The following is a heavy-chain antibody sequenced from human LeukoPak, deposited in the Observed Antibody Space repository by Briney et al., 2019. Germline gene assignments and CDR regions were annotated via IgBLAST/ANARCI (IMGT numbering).Heavy chain of an antibody. CDR2: ISSSGSSI. CDR3: ARERGEALDV. V-gene: IGHV3-48*03. Sequence: GGSLRLSCAASGFTFSSYEMNWVRQAPGKGLEWVSNISSSGSSIYYADSVKGRFTISRDNAKNSLYLQTNSLRAEDTAVYYCARERGEALDVWGQGTTVTVSS. CDR1: GFTFSSYE. D-gene: IGHD3-10*01. J-gene: IGHJ6*02.